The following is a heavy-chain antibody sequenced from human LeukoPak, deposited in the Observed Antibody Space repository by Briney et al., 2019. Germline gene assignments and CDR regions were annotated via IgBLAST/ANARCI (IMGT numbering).Heavy chain of an antibody. CDR2: ISNDGSNK. D-gene: IGHD1-26*01. CDR1: GFTFSSYG. Sequence: PLGSLTLSCAASGFTFSSYGIHWVRQAPGKGLEWVAVISNDGSNKYYADSVKGRFTISRDNSKNTLYLQMNSLRAEDTAVYYCAKETGRWELEWGQGTLFTVSS. CDR3: AKETGRWELE. V-gene: IGHV3-30*18. J-gene: IGHJ4*02.